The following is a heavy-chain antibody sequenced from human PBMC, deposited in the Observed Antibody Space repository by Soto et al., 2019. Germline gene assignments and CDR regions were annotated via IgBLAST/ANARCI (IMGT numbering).Heavy chain of an antibody. V-gene: IGHV3-23*01. CDR3: AKESSGYNYGFYNYFDY. CDR2: ISSGGTYT. J-gene: IGHJ4*02. Sequence: LRLSCAASGFTFSNYAMTWVRQAPFNGLEWVSAISSGGTYTDYADSVKGRFTLSRDNSKNMVYLQMNSLRAEDTAVYHCAKESSGYNYGFYNYFDYWGQGTLVTVSS. CDR1: GFTFSNYA. D-gene: IGHD5-18*01.